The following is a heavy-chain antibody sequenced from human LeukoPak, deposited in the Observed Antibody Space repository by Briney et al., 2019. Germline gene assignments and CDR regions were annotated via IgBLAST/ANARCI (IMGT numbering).Heavy chain of an antibody. Sequence: PSETLSLTCAVYGGSFSNYYWTWIRQPPGKGLEWIGEINHSGSTNYNPSLKSRVTISVDTSKNQFSLKLSSVTAADTAVYYCARRTALEQYFDYWGQGTLVTVSS. CDR3: ARRTALEQYFDY. V-gene: IGHV4-34*01. CDR1: GGSFSNYY. J-gene: IGHJ4*02. D-gene: IGHD1/OR15-1a*01. CDR2: INHSGST.